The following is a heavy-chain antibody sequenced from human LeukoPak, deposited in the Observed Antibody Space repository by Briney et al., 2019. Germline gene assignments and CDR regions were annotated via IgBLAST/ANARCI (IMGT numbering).Heavy chain of an antibody. CDR3: ASHPYYYDSSGYSRAEDY. CDR1: GGTFCSYA. V-gene: IGHV1-69*05. CDR2: IIPIFGTA. J-gene: IGHJ4*02. Sequence: SVKVSCKASGGTFCSYAISWVRQAPGQGLERMGGIIPIFGTANYAQKFQGRVTITTDESTSTAYMELSSLRSEDTAVYYCASHPYYYDSSGYSRAEDYWGQGTLVTVSS. D-gene: IGHD3-22*01.